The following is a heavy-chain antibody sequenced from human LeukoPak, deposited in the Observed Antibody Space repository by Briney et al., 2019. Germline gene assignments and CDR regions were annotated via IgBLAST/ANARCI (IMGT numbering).Heavy chain of an antibody. Sequence: GGSLRLSCEASGFTFSSYWMSWVRQAPGKGLEWVANIKEDGSEMNYVDSVKGRFTISRDNAQNSLFLQMNSLRVEDTAVYYCARDRGYSSFDYWGQGTLVTVSS. J-gene: IGHJ4*02. V-gene: IGHV3-7*01. D-gene: IGHD4-23*01. CDR3: ARDRGYSSFDY. CDR2: IKEDGSEM. CDR1: GFTFSSYW.